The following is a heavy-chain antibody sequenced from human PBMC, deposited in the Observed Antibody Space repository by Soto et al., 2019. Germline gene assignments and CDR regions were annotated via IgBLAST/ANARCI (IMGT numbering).Heavy chain of an antibody. Sequence: QVQLVQSGAEVKKPGSSVKVSCKASGGTLSNYAISWVRESPGQGLEWMGGSIPILGSANYAQKSQDRVTITADESTSTTYMELSSLRSEDAAVYYCASRERVGAFDIWGQGTVVTVSS. CDR2: SIPILGSA. D-gene: IGHD1-26*01. V-gene: IGHV1-69*01. CDR3: ASRERVGAFDI. J-gene: IGHJ3*02. CDR1: GGTLSNYA.